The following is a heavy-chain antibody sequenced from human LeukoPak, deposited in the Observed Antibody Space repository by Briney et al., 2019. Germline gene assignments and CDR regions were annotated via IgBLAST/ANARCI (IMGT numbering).Heavy chain of an antibody. D-gene: IGHD5-18*01. J-gene: IGHJ3*02. Sequence: PGRSLRLSCAASGFTFSSYGMHWVRQAPGKGLEWVAVISYDGSNKYYADSVKGRFTISRDNSKNTLYLQMNSLRAEDTAVYYCARMAQRAFDIWGQGTMVTVSS. V-gene: IGHV3-30*03. CDR1: GFTFSSYG. CDR3: ARMAQRAFDI. CDR2: ISYDGSNK.